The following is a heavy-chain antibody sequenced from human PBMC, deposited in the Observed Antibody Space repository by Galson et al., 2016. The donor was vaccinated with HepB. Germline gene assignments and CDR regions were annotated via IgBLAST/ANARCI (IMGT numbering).Heavy chain of an antibody. Sequence: SLRLSCAASGFTFSTYWMHWVRQAPGKGLEWVSRINGDGSSTTYADSVKGRFTVSRDNARNTLYLQISSLRVEDTAVYYCVRKSTTGSGNSFEMWGQGTMVTVSS. CDR2: INGDGSST. CDR1: GFTFSTYW. D-gene: IGHD1-14*01. CDR3: VRKSTTGSGNSFEM. J-gene: IGHJ3*02. V-gene: IGHV3-74*01.